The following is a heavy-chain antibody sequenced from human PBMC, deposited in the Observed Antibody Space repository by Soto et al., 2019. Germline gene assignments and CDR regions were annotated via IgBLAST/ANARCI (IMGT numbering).Heavy chain of an antibody. CDR2: ISSSSSYR. Sequence: PGGSLRLSCAASEFTFSNYSMNWVRQAPGKGLEWVSSISSSSSYRYYADSVKGRFTISRDNAKNSLYLQMNSLRVEDTAMYYCVREAPELRIGLTVVPQHSSFDSSGQGTLVTVS. J-gene: IGHJ4*02. CDR3: VREAPELRIGLTVVPQHSSFDS. D-gene: IGHD1-26*01. V-gene: IGHV3-21*01. CDR1: EFTFSNYS.